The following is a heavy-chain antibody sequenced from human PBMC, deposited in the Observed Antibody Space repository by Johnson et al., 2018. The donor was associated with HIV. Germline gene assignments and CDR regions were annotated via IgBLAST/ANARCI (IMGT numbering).Heavy chain of an antibody. CDR2: ISGSGGST. Sequence: VQLVESGGGLVQPGGSLRLSCAASGFTFSSYAMSWVRQAPGKGLEWVSAISGSGGSTYYADSVKGRFTISRDNSKNTLYLQMNSLRAEDTAVYYCARSDITLVRGGPYAFDIWGQGTMVTVSS. CDR1: GFTFSSYA. CDR3: ARSDITLVRGGPYAFDI. J-gene: IGHJ3*02. D-gene: IGHD3-10*01. V-gene: IGHV3-23*04.